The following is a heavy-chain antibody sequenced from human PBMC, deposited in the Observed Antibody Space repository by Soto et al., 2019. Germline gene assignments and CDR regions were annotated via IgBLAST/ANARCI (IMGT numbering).Heavy chain of an antibody. Sequence: PSETLSLTCTVSDGSISSYYWSWIRQPPGKELEWIGYTYYSGSANYNPSLKSRVTISVDTSKSQFSLRLSSVTAADTAVYYCARDRVGGAHYYYYGVDVWGQGTTVTVSS. V-gene: IGHV4-59*01. J-gene: IGHJ6*02. D-gene: IGHD3-16*01. CDR2: TYYSGSA. CDR3: ARDRVGGAHYYYYGVDV. CDR1: DGSISSYY.